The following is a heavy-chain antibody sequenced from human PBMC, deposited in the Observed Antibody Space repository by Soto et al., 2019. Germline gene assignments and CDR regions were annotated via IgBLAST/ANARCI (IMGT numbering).Heavy chain of an antibody. J-gene: IGHJ4*02. CDR1: GFTFSSYW. V-gene: IGHV3-74*01. CDR2: INSDGSST. D-gene: IGHD2-21*02. CDR3: ASAVIPATAPFDY. Sequence: GGSLRLSCAASGFTFSSYWMHWVRQAPGKGLVWVSRINSDGSSTSYADSVKGRFTISRDNAKNSLYLQMNSLRAEDTAVYYCASAVIPATAPFDYWGQGTLVTVSS.